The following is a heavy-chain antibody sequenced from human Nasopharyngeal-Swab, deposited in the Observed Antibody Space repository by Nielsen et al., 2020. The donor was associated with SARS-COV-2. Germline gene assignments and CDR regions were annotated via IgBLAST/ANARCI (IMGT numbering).Heavy chain of an antibody. V-gene: IGHV1-18*04. J-gene: IGHJ4*02. Sequence: ASVKVSCQASGYTFTSYGISWVRQAPGQGREWMGWISAYNGNTNYAQKIQGRVTMTTDTSTSTAYMELRSLRSDDTAVYYCARGRRRYFYYDYVWGSYPVGGYFDYWGQGTLVTVSS. CDR2: ISAYNGNT. CDR1: GYTFTSYG. D-gene: IGHD3-16*02. CDR3: ARGRRRYFYYDYVWGSYPVGGYFDY.